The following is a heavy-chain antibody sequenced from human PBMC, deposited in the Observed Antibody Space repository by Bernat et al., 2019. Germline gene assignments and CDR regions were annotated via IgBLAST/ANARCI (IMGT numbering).Heavy chain of an antibody. Sequence: EVQLVESGGGLVQPGRSLRLSCTASGFTFGDYAMSWVRQAPGQGLEWVGFIRSKPYGGTTEYAASVKGRFTISRDDSKSIGYLQMNSLTTEDTAVYYCTRYALQLGAPSDYGMDVWGRGTTVTVSS. V-gene: IGHV3-49*04. CDR3: TRYALQLGAPSDYGMDV. CDR1: GFTFGDYA. CDR2: IRSKPYGGTT. D-gene: IGHD6-13*01. J-gene: IGHJ6*02.